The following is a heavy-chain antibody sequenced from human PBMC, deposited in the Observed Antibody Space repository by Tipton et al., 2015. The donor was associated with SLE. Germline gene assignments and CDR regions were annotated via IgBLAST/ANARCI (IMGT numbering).Heavy chain of an antibody. CDR1: TYSISTGYY. CDR2: FYHSGDT. D-gene: IGHD1-7*01. Sequence: TLSLTCTVSTYSISTGYYWGWVRQPPGKGLEWIGCFYHSGDTYYNPSLKSRVTMSLDTSKTQFSLRLGSVTAADTANYYCATRVRTHWNYVGFDSWGQGILVTVSS. CDR3: ATRVRTHWNYVGFDS. J-gene: IGHJ4*02. V-gene: IGHV4-38-2*02.